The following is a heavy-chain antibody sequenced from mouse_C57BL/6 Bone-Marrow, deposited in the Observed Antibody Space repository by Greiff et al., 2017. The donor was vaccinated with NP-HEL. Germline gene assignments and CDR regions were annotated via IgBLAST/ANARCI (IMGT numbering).Heavy chain of an antibody. CDR3: ARDGGLRTFDY. J-gene: IGHJ2*01. CDR2: ISYDGSN. Sequence: ESGPGLVKPSQSLSLTCSVTGYSITSGYYWNWIRQFPGNKLEWMGYISYDGSNNYNPSLKNRISITRDTSKNQFFLKLNSVTTEDTATYYCARDGGLRTFDYWGQGTTLTVSS. D-gene: IGHD2-4*01. V-gene: IGHV3-6*01. CDR1: GYSITSGYY.